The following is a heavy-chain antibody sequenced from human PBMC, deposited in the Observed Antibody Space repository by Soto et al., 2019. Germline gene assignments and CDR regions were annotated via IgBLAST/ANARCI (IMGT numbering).Heavy chain of an antibody. CDR1: GFTFSDYF. D-gene: IGHD2-2*01. Sequence: GGSLRRSCAASGFTFSDYFMTWIRQAPGKGLEWVADICNDGTTIFYADSVQGRFTISRDNAKNTLYLQMNSLRAEDTAVYYCGRGSSGANQRYYYYGMDVWGQGTTVTVSS. CDR2: ICNDGTTI. V-gene: IGHV3-11*04. CDR3: GRGSSGANQRYYYYGMDV. J-gene: IGHJ6*02.